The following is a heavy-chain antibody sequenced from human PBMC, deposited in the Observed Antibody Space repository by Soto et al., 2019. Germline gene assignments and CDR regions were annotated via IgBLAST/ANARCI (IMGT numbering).Heavy chain of an antibody. J-gene: IGHJ4*02. CDR3: AKIATYSASYQYFDY. Sequence: PGGSLRLSCAASGLTVSGSYMSWVRQAPGKGLEWVSSMYGGGRTYYSDSVKGRFTISRDSSKNTLYLHMNSLRADDTAVYYCAKIATYSASYQYFDYWGQGTPVTVSS. CDR1: GLTVSGSY. CDR2: MYGGGRT. V-gene: IGHV3-53*01. D-gene: IGHD1-26*01.